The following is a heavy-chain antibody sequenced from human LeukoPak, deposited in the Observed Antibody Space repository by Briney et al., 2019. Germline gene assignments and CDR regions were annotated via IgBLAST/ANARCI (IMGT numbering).Heavy chain of an antibody. D-gene: IGHD2-15*01. CDR1: GYTFSGYQ. V-gene: IGHV1-2*06. J-gene: IGHJ4*02. CDR2: MNPSSGVT. CDR3: ASRAASVTLGY. Sequence: ASVTVSCKASGYTFSGYQVHWLRQAPGQGLEWMGRMNPSSGVTNYAQKFQGGVTMTRDTSINTAYLDLSALKSDDTAVYYCASRAASVTLGYWGQGTLVTVSS.